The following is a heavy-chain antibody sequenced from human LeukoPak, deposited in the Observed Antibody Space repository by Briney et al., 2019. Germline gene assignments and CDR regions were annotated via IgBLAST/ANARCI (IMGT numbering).Heavy chain of an antibody. CDR2: VSWNSGSI. Sequence: PGGSLRLSCAASGFTFDDYAMHWVRQAPGNGLEWDSGVSWNSGSIGYADSVKGRFTISRDNAKNSLYLQMNSLRAEDTALYYCAKDDGWGIAAAGNIDYWGQGTLVTVSS. D-gene: IGHD6-13*01. V-gene: IGHV3-9*01. J-gene: IGHJ4*02. CDR1: GFTFDDYA. CDR3: AKDDGWGIAAAGNIDY.